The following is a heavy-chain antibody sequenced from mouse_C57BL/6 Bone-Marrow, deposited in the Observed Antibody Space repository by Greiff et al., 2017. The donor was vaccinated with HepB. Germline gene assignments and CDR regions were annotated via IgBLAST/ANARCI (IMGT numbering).Heavy chain of an antibody. CDR2: FYPGSGSI. D-gene: IGHD4-1*01. CDR3: ARHEKRELGRGGYFDY. Sequence: QVQLKESGAELVKPGASVKLSCKASGYTFTEYTIHWVKQRSGQGLEWIGWFYPGSGSIKYNEKFKDKATLTADKSSSTVYMELSRLTSEDSAVYFCARHEKRELGRGGYFDYWGQGTTLTVSS. CDR1: GYTFTEYT. J-gene: IGHJ2*01. V-gene: IGHV1-62-2*01.